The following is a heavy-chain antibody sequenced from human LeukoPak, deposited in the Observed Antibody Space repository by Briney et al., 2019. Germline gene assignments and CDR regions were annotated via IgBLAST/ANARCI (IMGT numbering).Heavy chain of an antibody. D-gene: IGHD6-25*01. CDR2: ISSSGDDT. CDR3: ARKGIGSSRYQNMDV. Sequence: GGSLRLSCAASGFISSTFAMSWVRQAPGKGLEWVSVISSSGDDTHYADPAKGRFTISRDNSKNSLFLQMNSLRAEDTAVYYCARKGIGSSRYQNMDVWGKGTTVTVSS. CDR1: GFISSTFA. V-gene: IGHV3-23*01. J-gene: IGHJ6*03.